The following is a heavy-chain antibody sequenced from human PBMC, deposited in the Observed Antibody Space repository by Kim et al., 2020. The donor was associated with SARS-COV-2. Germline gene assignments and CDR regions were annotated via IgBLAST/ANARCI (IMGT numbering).Heavy chain of an antibody. CDR1: GASVGNPYYF. Sequence: SETLSLTCSVSGASVGNPYYFWGWIRQSPGKGLEWLGSINFSGNTYYNPSLESRLAISVDTSANRLSLNLSSVTATDTSVYSCARQPTRGWSFDSWGLGVLSPSP. D-gene: IGHD6-19*01. CDR3: ARQPTRGWSFDS. V-gene: IGHV4-39*01. J-gene: IGHJ4*02. CDR2: INFSGNT.